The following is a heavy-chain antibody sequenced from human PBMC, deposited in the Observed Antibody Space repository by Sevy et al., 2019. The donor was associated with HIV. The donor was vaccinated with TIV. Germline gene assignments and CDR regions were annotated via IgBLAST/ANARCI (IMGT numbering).Heavy chain of an antibody. CDR2: IYYNGHI. Sequence: SETLSLTSTVSGGSITSLYWNWIRQPPGKGLKCIANIYYNGHINYNPSLKSRVTLSLDTSKNQFSLRLSSVTAAETAMYYCAGENAWGRGYSWGQGTLVTVSS. J-gene: IGHJ4*02. V-gene: IGHV4-59*08. D-gene: IGHD1-26*01. CDR3: AGENAWGRGYS. CDR1: GGSITSLY.